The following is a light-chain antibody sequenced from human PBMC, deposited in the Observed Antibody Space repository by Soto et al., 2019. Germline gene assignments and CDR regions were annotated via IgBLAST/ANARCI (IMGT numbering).Light chain of an antibody. CDR3: QQYNNWPLT. V-gene: IGKV3-15*01. Sequence: EIVMTQSPATLSVSPGETATLSCRASQSLTSYLVWYQQKPDQAPRLLIYGISTRATDIPARFSGSGSGTEFTLTISSLQSEDFAVYYCQQYNNWPLTFGGGTKVDIK. CDR1: QSLTSY. CDR2: GIS. J-gene: IGKJ4*01.